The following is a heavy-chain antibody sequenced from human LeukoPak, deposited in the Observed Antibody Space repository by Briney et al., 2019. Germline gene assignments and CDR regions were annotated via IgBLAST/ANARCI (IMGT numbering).Heavy chain of an antibody. CDR1: GYSFTSYW. Sequence: GESLKISCKGSGYSFTSYWIGWVRQMPGEGLGGVGIIYPVDSDRRCNRSFQGQVTISADKSISTDYLQWSRLKASDTAMYYCARLEGCSGGSCYDYFDYRGQGTLVTVSS. V-gene: IGHV5-51*01. CDR2: IYPVDSDR. D-gene: IGHD2-15*01. CDR3: ARLEGCSGGSCYDYFDY. J-gene: IGHJ4*02.